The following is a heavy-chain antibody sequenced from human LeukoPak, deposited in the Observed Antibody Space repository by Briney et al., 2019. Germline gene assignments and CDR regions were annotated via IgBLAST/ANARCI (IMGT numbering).Heavy chain of an antibody. CDR2: TDYRYKWYN. J-gene: IGHJ4*02. CDR3: ARRVARNGYYFDF. V-gene: IGHV6-1*01. Sequence: SQTLSLTCDISGDTVSSNSAAWHWIRQSPSRGLEWLGRTDYRYKWYNDYAVSVKSRITINADTSKNQFSLQLNSVTPEDTAVYYCARRVARNGYYFDFWGQGTLVTVSS. CDR1: GDTVSSNSAA. D-gene: IGHD1-1*01.